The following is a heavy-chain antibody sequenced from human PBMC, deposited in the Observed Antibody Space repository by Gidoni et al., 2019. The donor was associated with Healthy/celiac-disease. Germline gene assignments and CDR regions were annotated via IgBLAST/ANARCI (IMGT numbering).Heavy chain of an antibody. Sequence: QVQLVESGGGVVQPGRSLRLSCAASGFTFSSYGMHWVRQAPGTGLEWVAVIWDDGSNKYYADSVKGRFTISRDNSKNTLYLKMNSLRAEDTAVYYCARDRAVSGWFDPWGQGTLVTVSS. J-gene: IGHJ5*02. D-gene: IGHD3-10*01. CDR2: IWDDGSNK. V-gene: IGHV3-33*01. CDR1: GFTFSSYG. CDR3: ARDRAVSGWFDP.